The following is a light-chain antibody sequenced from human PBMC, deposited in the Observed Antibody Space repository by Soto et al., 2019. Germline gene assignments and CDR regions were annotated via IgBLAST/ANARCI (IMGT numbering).Light chain of an antibody. CDR1: QSVSGY. CDR3: QQRSNWPST. V-gene: IGKV3-11*01. CDR2: DAS. Sequence: EIVLTQSPATLSLSPGERATLSCRASQSVSGYLAWYQQKPGQAPRLLMYDASNRATGIPARFSGSGSGTDFTLTVSSLEPEDFAIYYGQQRSNWPSTFGGGTKVDIK. J-gene: IGKJ4*01.